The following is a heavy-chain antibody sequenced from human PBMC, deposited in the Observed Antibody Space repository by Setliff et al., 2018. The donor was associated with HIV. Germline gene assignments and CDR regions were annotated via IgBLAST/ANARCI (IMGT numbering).Heavy chain of an antibody. V-gene: IGHV4-59*08. Sequence: PSETLSLTCTVSGDLINNHNWNWIRQSPEKGLEWLGNIHYSGTSNYNSSLKSRIVISLDTSKKQFSLHFYSVTAADTAVYYCARSRIRGYYDTSPAMALDIWGQGTMVTVSS. CDR2: IHYSGTS. CDR3: ARSRIRGYYDTSPAMALDI. J-gene: IGHJ3*02. CDR1: GDLINNHN. D-gene: IGHD3-22*01.